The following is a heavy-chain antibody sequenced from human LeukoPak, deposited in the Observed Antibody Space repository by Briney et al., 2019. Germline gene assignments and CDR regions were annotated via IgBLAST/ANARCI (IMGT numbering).Heavy chain of an antibody. D-gene: IGHD3-10*01. V-gene: IGHV3-33*01. CDR2: TWSDGSYR. CDR1: GFIFSNSG. Sequence: GRSLKLSCTASGFIFSNSGMHWVRQAPGKGLEWVAVTWSDGSYRYYADSVKGRFTISRENSKNTLYLQMNSLSVEDTAIYYCVLVACGSGSFLLGSWGQGTLVTVSS. J-gene: IGHJ4*02. CDR3: VLVACGSGSFLLGS.